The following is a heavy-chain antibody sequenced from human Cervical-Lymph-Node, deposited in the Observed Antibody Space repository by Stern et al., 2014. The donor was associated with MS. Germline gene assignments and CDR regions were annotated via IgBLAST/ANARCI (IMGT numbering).Heavy chain of an antibody. V-gene: IGHV1-2*02. CDR3: AKGGYGTALEY. D-gene: IGHD5-18*01. J-gene: IGHJ4*02. Sequence: QVQLMQSGSELKKPGASVKVSCKASGYIFTDYYFHWVRQAPGQGLEWMGWINPGTGATYYAQKFQGTVTMTRDTSISTAYLEFSSLRSDDTAVYFCAKGGYGTALEYWGQGTLVIVSS. CDR2: INPGTGAT. CDR1: GYIFTDYY.